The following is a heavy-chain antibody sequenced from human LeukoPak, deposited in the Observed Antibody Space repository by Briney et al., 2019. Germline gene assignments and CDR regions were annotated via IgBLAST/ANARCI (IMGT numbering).Heavy chain of an antibody. D-gene: IGHD2-21*01. J-gene: IGHJ6*03. Sequence: GGSLRLSCAASGFTFSSYGMSWVRQAPGKGLEWVSAISGSGGSTYYADSVKGRFTISSDNSKNTLYLQMNSLRDEDTAVYYCARNPPFRSLLGYYYMDVWGKGTTVTVSS. V-gene: IGHV3-23*01. CDR3: ARNPPFRSLLGYYYMDV. CDR1: GFTFSSYG. CDR2: ISGSGGST.